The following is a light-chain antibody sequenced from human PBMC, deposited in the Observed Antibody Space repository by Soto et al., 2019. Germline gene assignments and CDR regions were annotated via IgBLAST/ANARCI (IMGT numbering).Light chain of an antibody. CDR2: GAS. V-gene: IGKV3-15*01. CDR3: QQYNNWWT. J-gene: IGKJ1*01. Sequence: EIVMTQSPATLSVSPGERATLSCRASQSVSNNLAWYQKKPGQAPRLLIYGASTRATGIPARFSGSWSGTEFTLTSCSLQSVDCAVYYCQQYNNWWTVCQGTKGEIK. CDR1: QSVSNN.